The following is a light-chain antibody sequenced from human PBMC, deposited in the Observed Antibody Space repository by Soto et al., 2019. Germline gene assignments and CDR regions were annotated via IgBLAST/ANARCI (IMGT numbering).Light chain of an antibody. CDR2: EVS. J-gene: IGLJ3*02. CDR1: SNDVGAFDY. V-gene: IGLV2-14*01. CDR3: SSYTTSATWV. Sequence: QSLLTQPASVSGSPGQSITISCTGTSNDVGAFDYVSWSQQHPGKAPKLLIFEVSYRPSGVSNRFSGSKSGNTASLTISGLQAEDEADYYCSSYTTSATWVFGGGTKVTVL.